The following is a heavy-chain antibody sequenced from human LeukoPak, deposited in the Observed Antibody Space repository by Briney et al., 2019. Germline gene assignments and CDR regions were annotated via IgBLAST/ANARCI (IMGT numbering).Heavy chain of an antibody. CDR2: IYSGGST. D-gene: IGHD5-18*01. Sequence: GGSLRLSCAASGFTVSSNYMSWVRQAPGKGLEWVSVIYSGGSTYYADSVKGRFTISRDNSKNTLYLQMNSLRAEDTAVYYCARRGYSYGSKRGPYYFDYWGQGTLVTVSS. CDR3: ARRGYSYGSKRGPYYFDY. J-gene: IGHJ4*02. V-gene: IGHV3-53*01. CDR1: GFTVSSNY.